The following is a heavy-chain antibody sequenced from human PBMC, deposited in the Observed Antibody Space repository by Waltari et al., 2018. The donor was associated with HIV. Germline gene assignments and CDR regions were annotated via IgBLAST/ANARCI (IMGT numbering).Heavy chain of an antibody. J-gene: IGHJ6*02. CDR2: ISYDGDQ. CDR1: GFPFKNFA. CDR3: AKVAGRSGSYSHYYYGMDV. V-gene: IGHV3-30*18. Sequence: QVQLVESGGGVVQPGGSLRRSWAASGFPFKNFALQWVRQAPGKGLEWGAVISYDGDQYYADSVKGRFTISRDNSKKSLFLQMSSLRPEDSAVYYCAKVAGRSGSYSHYYYGMDVWGQGTTVTVS. D-gene: IGHD1-26*01.